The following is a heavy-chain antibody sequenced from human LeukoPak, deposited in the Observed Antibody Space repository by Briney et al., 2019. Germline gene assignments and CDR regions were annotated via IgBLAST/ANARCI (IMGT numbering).Heavy chain of an antibody. CDR2: INHSGST. J-gene: IGHJ4*02. V-gene: IGHV4-34*01. CDR3: ARESGSSGYYDY. D-gene: IGHD3-22*01. CDR1: GGSFSGYY. Sequence: SETLSLTCTVYGGSFSGYYWSWIRQPPGKGLEWIGEINHSGSTNYNPSLKSRLTISVDTSKNQFSLKLSSVTAADTAVYYCARESGSSGYYDYWGQGTLVTVSS.